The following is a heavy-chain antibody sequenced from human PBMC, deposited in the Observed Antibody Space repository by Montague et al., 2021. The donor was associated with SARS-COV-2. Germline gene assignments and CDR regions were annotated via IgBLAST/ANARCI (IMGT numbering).Heavy chain of an antibody. CDR1: GGTITGYY. V-gene: IGHV4-59*01. D-gene: IGHD4-23*01. Sequence: SETLSLTCTVSGGTITGYYWSWPRRSPGKGLEWIAYIYDGEAVNYNPFLGSRVTISTDTSKNQLSLKVNSVTAADTAVYYCVRDHPYGGPRGAYDIWGQGTVVTVSS. CDR3: VRDHPYGGPRGAYDI. J-gene: IGHJ3*02. CDR2: IYDGEAV.